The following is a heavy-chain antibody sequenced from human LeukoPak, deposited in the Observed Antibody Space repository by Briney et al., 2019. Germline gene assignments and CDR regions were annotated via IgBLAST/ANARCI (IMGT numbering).Heavy chain of an antibody. J-gene: IGHJ2*01. CDR1: GFTFSSYA. CDR3: AREPPAWRGFSGYEAWVPWYFDL. CDR2: ISGSGGST. D-gene: IGHD5-12*01. Sequence: PGGSLRLSCAASGFTFSSYAMSWVRQAPGKGLEWVSAISGSGGSTYYADSVKGRFTISRDNSKNTLYLQMNSLRAEDTAVYYCAREPPAWRGFSGYEAWVPWYFDLWSRGTLVTVSS. V-gene: IGHV3-23*01.